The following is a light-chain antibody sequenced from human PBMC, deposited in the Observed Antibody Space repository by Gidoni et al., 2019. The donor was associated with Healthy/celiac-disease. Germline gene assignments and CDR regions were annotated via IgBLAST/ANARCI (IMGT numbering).Light chain of an antibody. Sequence: DFQMTQSPSSLSASVGDRVTITCRASQSISSYLNWYQQKPGKAPKLLIYAASSLQSGVQSRLSGSGSGTDFTLTISSLQPEDFATYYCQQSYSTPGRFGQGTKVEIK. CDR2: AAS. J-gene: IGKJ1*01. CDR3: QQSYSTPGR. CDR1: QSISSY. V-gene: IGKV1-39*01.